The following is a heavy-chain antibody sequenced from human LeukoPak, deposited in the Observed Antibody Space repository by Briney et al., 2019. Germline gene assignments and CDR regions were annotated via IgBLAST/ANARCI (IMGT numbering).Heavy chain of an antibody. V-gene: IGHV3-66*01. CDR1: GFTFSSYG. CDR2: IYAGDTI. J-gene: IGHJ5*02. D-gene: IGHD3/OR15-3a*01. Sequence: PGGSLRLSCAASGFTFSSYGMHWVRQAPGKGLEWVSVIYAGDTIHYADSVKGRFTISRDNSKNTVYLQMNSLRAEDTALYYCATIGTGDYREVSWGQGTLVTVSS. CDR3: ATIGTGDYREVS.